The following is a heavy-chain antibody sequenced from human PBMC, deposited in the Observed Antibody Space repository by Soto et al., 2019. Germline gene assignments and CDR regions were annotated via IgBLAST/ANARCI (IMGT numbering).Heavy chain of an antibody. CDR1: GFTFSSFN. D-gene: IGHD6-19*01. J-gene: IGHJ4*02. CDR2: ISYDGSNK. CDR3: ARTTTVAGTPEFDY. Sequence: QVQLLESGGGVVQPGRSLRVSCAASGFTFSSFNMHWVRQAPGKGLEWVALISYDGSNKYVDSVKGRFTISRANSKNTLYLQMNSLRAEDTAVYYCARTTTVAGTPEFDYWGQGTLVTVSS. V-gene: IGHV3-30-3*01.